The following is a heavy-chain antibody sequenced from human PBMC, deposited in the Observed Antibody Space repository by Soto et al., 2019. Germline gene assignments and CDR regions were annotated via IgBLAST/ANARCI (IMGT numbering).Heavy chain of an antibody. CDR2: ISPKSTYR. CDR1: GFPFSDYY. J-gene: IGHJ4*02. V-gene: IGHV3-11*06. Sequence: PGGSLRLSCATSGFPFSDYYMSWIRQAPGKGLEWLSHISPKSTYRNYADSVKGRFTISRDNTKSSLFLQMNSLRAEDTAVYYCARESEDLTSNFDYWGQGTLVTVSS. CDR3: ARESEDLTSNFDY.